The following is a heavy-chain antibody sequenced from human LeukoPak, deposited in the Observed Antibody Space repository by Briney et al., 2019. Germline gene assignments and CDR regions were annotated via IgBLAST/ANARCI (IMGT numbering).Heavy chain of an antibody. Sequence: GGSLRLSCAASGLTFSSYEMNCVRQAPGKGLEWVSYISSSGSTIYYADSVKGRFTISRDNAKNSLYLQMNSLRAEDTAVYYCARMGYIYGTGPFNYWGQGTLVTVSS. J-gene: IGHJ4*02. D-gene: IGHD3-10*01. CDR2: ISSSGSTI. V-gene: IGHV3-48*03. CDR3: ARMGYIYGTGPFNY. CDR1: GLTFSSYE.